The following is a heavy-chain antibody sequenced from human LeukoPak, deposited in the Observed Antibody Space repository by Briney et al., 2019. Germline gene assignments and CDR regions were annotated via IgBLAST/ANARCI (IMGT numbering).Heavy chain of an antibody. V-gene: IGHV4-59*08. CDR2: IYYSGST. D-gene: IGHD3-10*01. Sequence: PSETLSLTCTVSGGSIGSYYWSWIRQPPGKGLEWIGYIYYSGSTNYNPSLKSRVTISVDTSRNQLSLQLTSVTAADTAVYYCARQTFGVLYFDSWGQGTLVIVSS. CDR3: ARQTFGVLYFDS. J-gene: IGHJ4*02. CDR1: GGSIGSYY.